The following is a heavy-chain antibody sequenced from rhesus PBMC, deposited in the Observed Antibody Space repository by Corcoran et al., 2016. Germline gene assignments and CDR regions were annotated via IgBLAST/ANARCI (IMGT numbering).Heavy chain of an antibody. J-gene: IGHJ4*01. CDR1: GFSLSTSGMG. CDR3: ARGPVDTVGTRFDY. V-gene: IGHV2S1*01. Sequence: QVTLKESGPALVKPTQTLTLTCTFSGFSLSTSGMGVGWIRQPPGTALEWLTSIYWDDDKYYNTSRKSRLTVSKDTSKDQVVLTMTNMDPVDTATYYCARGPVDTVGTRFDYWGQGVLVTVSS. CDR2: IYWDDDK. D-gene: IGHD5-30*01.